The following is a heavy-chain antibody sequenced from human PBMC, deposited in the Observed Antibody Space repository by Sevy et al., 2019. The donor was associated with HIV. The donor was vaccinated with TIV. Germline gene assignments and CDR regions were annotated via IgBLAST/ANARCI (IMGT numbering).Heavy chain of an antibody. CDR2: ISRRSTTI. CDR1: GFPFSNYN. J-gene: IGHJ4*02. Sequence: GGSLRLSCAASGFPFSNYNMNWVRQTPGRGLEWVSYISRRSTTIYYADSVKGRFTISRDNDQSSLYLQMNALRDEDTAVYYCARETPTCAYNDFWGQGTLVTVSS. V-gene: IGHV3-48*02. CDR3: ARETPTCAYNDF. D-gene: IGHD3-16*01.